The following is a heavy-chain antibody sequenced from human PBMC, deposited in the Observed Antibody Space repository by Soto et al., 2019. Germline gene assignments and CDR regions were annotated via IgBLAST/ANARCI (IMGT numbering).Heavy chain of an antibody. J-gene: IGHJ6*02. D-gene: IGHD1-1*01. Sequence: PGESLKISCKGSGYSFTSYWIGWVRQMPGKGLEWMGIIYPGDSDTRYSPSFQGQVTISADKSISTAYPQWSSLKASDTAMYYCARQLWNRRSSYGMDVWGQGTTVTVSS. CDR3: ARQLWNRRSSYGMDV. CDR1: GYSFTSYW. CDR2: IYPGDSDT. V-gene: IGHV5-51*01.